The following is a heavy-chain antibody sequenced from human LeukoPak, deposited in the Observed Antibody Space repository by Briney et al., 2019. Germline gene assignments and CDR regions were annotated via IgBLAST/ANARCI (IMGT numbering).Heavy chain of an antibody. CDR3: ARDDGDGYNSLDY. J-gene: IGHJ4*02. D-gene: IGHD5-12*01. CDR1: GFSFSSYA. CDR2: ISHDGNEK. Sequence: GGSLRLSCAASGFSFSSYAIHWVRQAPGKGLECMAVISHDGNEKYDADSVKGRFTISRDNSKNTLYLQMNSPRGEDTAVYYCARDDGDGYNSLDYWGQGTLVIVSS. V-gene: IGHV3-30*04.